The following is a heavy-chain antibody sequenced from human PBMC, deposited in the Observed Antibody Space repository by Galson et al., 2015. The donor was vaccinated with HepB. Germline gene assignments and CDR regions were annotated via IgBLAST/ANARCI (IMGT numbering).Heavy chain of an antibody. V-gene: IGHV4-39*01. CDR3: ARHVVRPTVVICFSYAMDV. Sequence: TLYLTCTVSGGSISGNDYYWGWIRQSPGKGLEWIGNMYFSGTAYYNPSLKSRVTLSIDTSKTHFSLTLNSVTAADMAMYYCARHVVRPTVVICFSYAMDVWGQGTTVTVSS. J-gene: IGHJ6*02. D-gene: IGHD2-15*01. CDR2: MYFSGTA. CDR1: GGSISGNDYY.